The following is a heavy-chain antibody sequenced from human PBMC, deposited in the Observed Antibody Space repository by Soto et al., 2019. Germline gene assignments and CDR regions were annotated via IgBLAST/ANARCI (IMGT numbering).Heavy chain of an antibody. Sequence: VASVKVSCKASGYTFTSYYMHWVRQAPGQGLEWMGIINPSGGSTSYAQKFQGRVTMTRDTSTSTVYMELSSLRSEDTAVFYCARDKGGYSSSWYYFDYWGQGTLVTVSS. CDR1: GYTFTSYY. CDR2: INPSGGST. V-gene: IGHV1-46*03. J-gene: IGHJ4*02. D-gene: IGHD6-13*01. CDR3: ARDKGGYSSSWYYFDY.